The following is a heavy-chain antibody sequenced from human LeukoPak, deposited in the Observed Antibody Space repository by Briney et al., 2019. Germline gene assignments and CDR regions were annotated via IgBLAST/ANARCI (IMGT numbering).Heavy chain of an antibody. V-gene: IGHV3-48*01. CDR2: ISSSSSTI. D-gene: IGHD3-10*01. CDR3: ARDWSFPAGSGSYYWFDP. CDR1: GFTFSSYI. Sequence: PGGSLRLSCAASGFTFSSYIMNWGRQAPGEGLECGSYISSSSSTIYYADSVKGRFTISRDNAKNSLYLQMNSLRAEDTAVYYCARDWSFPAGSGSYYWFDPWGQGTLVTVSS. J-gene: IGHJ5*02.